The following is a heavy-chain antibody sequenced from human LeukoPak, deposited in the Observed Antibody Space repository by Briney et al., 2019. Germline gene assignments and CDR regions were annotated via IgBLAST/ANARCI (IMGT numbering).Heavy chain of an antibody. CDR3: AKGFLSSGIRGPRNHFDY. V-gene: IGHV3-23*01. D-gene: IGHD3-10*01. CDR2: ISGSGGST. Sequence: GGSLRLSCAASGFTVSSNYMSWVRQAPGKGLEWVSAISGSGGSTYYADSVKGRFTISRDNSKNTLYLQMNSLRAEDTAVYYCAKGFLSSGIRGPRNHFDYWGQGTLVTVSS. J-gene: IGHJ4*02. CDR1: GFTVSSNY.